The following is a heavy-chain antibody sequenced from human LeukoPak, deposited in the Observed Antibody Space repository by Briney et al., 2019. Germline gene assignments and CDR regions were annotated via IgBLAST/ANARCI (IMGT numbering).Heavy chain of an antibody. J-gene: IGHJ4*02. Sequence: GGSLRPSCAASGFTVNNKYMTWVRQAPGKGLEWVSGISWNSGSIGYADSVKGRFTISRDNAKNSLYLQMNSLRAEDMALYYCAAGNSSGWYVRWGQGTLVSVSS. CDR3: AAGNSSGWYVR. CDR2: ISWNSGSI. V-gene: IGHV3-9*03. CDR1: GFTVNNKY. D-gene: IGHD6-19*01.